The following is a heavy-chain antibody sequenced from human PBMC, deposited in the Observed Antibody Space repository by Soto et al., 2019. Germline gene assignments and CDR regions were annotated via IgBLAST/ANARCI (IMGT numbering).Heavy chain of an antibody. D-gene: IGHD6-19*01. J-gene: IGHJ4*02. CDR3: AHGSGWLFDY. CDR1: GFSLSTSGVG. Sequence: QITLKESGPTLVKPTQTLTLTCAFSGFSLSTSGVGVGWIRQPPGKALEWLALLYWDGDIRYSPSLRSRLTLAKEASKNQVVLTMTTLDPVDTATYYCAHGSGWLFDYSGQGTLVTVSS. CDR2: LYWDGDI. V-gene: IGHV2-5*02.